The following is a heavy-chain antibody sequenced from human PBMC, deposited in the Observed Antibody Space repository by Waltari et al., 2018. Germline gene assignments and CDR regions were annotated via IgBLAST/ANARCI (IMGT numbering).Heavy chain of an antibody. D-gene: IGHD1-26*01. Sequence: VRLVESGGTLVRPGGSLRPTCAASGFTFSTSWMRWVRQAPGKGLEWVANINEDGGQKNYVDSVKGRFTISRDNTENSLYLQMNSLGGDDTAVYYCARGVGSGQGVVHWGQGTLITVSS. V-gene: IGHV3-7*01. CDR2: INEDGGQK. CDR3: ARGVGSGQGVVH. CDR1: GFTFSTSW. J-gene: IGHJ4*02.